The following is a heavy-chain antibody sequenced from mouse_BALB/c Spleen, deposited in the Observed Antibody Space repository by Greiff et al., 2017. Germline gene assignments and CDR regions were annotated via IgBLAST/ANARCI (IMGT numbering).Heavy chain of an antibody. Sequence: EVQVVESGGGLVKPGGSLKLSCAASGFTFSSYAMSWVRQTPEKRLEWVASISSGGSTYYPDSVKGRFTISRDNARNIRYLQMSSLRSEDTAMYSCARRGSTVVDDYFDYWGQGTTLTVSS. CDR3: ARRGSTVVDDYFDY. D-gene: IGHD1-1*01. CDR2: ISSGGST. CDR1: GFTFSSYA. V-gene: IGHV5-6-5*01. J-gene: IGHJ2*01.